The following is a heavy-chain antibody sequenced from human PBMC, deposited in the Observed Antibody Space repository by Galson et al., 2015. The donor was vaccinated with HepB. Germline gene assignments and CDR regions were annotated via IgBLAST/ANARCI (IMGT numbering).Heavy chain of an antibody. CDR2: ISGSGGST. CDR3: AKVHGPANIVGATTSAFDI. V-gene: IGHV3-23*01. Sequence: SLRLSCAASGFTFSSYAMSWVRQAPGKGLEWVSAISGSGGSTYYADSVKGRFTISRDNSKNTLYLQMNSLRAEDTAVYYCAKVHGPANIVGATTSAFDIWGQGTMVTVSS. D-gene: IGHD1-26*01. J-gene: IGHJ3*02. CDR1: GFTFSSYA.